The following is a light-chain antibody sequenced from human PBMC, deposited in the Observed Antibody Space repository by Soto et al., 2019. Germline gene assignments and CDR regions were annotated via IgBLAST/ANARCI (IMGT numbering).Light chain of an antibody. V-gene: IGLV2-14*01. CDR2: EVS. CDR3: SSYISSSTRRMV. CDR1: SSDVGTYNY. Sequence: QSALTQPASVSGSPGQSITISCSGTSSDVGTYNYVSWYQHHPGKAPRVMIYEVSNRPSGVSNRFSGSKSGNTASLTISGLQAEDEADYYCSSYISSSTRRMVFGGGTKVTVL. J-gene: IGLJ2*01.